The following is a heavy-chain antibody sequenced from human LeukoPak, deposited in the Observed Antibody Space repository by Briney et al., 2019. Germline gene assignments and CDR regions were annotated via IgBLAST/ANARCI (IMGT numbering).Heavy chain of an antibody. J-gene: IGHJ4*02. D-gene: IGHD5-12*01. V-gene: IGHV1-24*01. Sequence: ASVKVSCKVSGYTLTELSMHWVRQAPGKGFEWMGGFDPEDGETIYAQKFQGRVTMTEDTSTDTAYMELSSLRSEDTAVYYCATFASGYDPYFDYWGQGTLVTVSS. CDR2: FDPEDGET. CDR3: ATFASGYDPYFDY. CDR1: GYTLTELS.